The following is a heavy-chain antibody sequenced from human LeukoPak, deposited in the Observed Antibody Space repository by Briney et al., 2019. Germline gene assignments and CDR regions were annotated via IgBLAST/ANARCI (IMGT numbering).Heavy chain of an antibody. V-gene: IGHV4-4*07. CDR3: ARATYQYSSSDFDY. CDR1: GGSISSYY. Sequence: PSETLSLTCTVSGGSISSYYWSWIRQPAGKGLEWIGRIYTSGSTNYNPSLKSRVTMSVDTSKNQFSLKPSSVTAADTAVYYCARATYQYSSSDFDYWGQGTLVTVSS. D-gene: IGHD6-6*01. J-gene: IGHJ4*02. CDR2: IYTSGST.